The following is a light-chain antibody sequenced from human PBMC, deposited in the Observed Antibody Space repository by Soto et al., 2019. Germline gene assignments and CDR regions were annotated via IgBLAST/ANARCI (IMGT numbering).Light chain of an antibody. CDR1: QSVRSNY. CDR2: DAS. Sequence: EIVLTQSPGTLSLSPGDRATLSCRASQSVRSNYLAWYQRKPGQAPRLLIYDASTRATAIPDRFSGSGSGTDFTLTIGRLEPEDFAVYYCHQYGSSLWTFGQGTKVEI. J-gene: IGKJ1*01. CDR3: HQYGSSLWT. V-gene: IGKV3-20*01.